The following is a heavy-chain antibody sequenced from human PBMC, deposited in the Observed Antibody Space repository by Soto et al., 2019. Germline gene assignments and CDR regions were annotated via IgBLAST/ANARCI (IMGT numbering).Heavy chain of an antibody. CDR1: GGSFSGYI. D-gene: IGHD1-26*01. CDR3: TRGLFSGSSYSGSWYYFDS. Sequence: SETLSLTCAVSGGSFSGYIWTWIRQTPGKGLQWIGQINHSVSSIYNPSLKNRVTISTMSNNKFSLELSSVTVADTAVYYCTRGLFSGSSYSGSWYYFDSWGQGTMVTVSS. V-gene: IGHV4-34*01. J-gene: IGHJ4*02. CDR2: INHSVSS.